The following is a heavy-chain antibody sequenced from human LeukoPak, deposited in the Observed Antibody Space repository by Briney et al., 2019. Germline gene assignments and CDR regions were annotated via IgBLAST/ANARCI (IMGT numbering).Heavy chain of an antibody. Sequence: PGGSLRLSCAASGFTFSSYSMNWVCQAPGKGLEWVSSISSSSSYIYYADSVKGRFTISRDNAKNSLYLQMNSLRAEDTAVYYCAREEYSGSYYFDYWGQGTLVTVSS. D-gene: IGHD1-26*01. CDR1: GFTFSSYS. V-gene: IGHV3-21*01. J-gene: IGHJ4*02. CDR3: AREEYSGSYYFDY. CDR2: ISSSSSYI.